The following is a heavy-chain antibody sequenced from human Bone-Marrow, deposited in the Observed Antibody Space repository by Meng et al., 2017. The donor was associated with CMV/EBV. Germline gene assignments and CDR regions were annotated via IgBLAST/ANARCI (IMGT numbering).Heavy chain of an antibody. CDR1: GFTFDYYG. Sequence: GGSLRLSCAASGFTFDYYGMHWVRQTPGTGLEWVSSISSSSSYIYYADSVKGRFTISRDNAKNSLYLQMNSLRAEDTAVYYCARDFYDFWSGYYTTGRDNWFDPWGQGTLVTVSS. V-gene: IGHV3-21*01. D-gene: IGHD3-3*01. CDR3: ARDFYDFWSGYYTTGRDNWFDP. J-gene: IGHJ5*02. CDR2: ISSSSSYI.